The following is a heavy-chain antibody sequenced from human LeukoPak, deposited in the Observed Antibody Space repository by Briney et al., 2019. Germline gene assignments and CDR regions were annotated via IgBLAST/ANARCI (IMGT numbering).Heavy chain of an antibody. CDR2: IKRNSNTI. J-gene: IGHJ4*02. V-gene: IGHV3-48*04. Sequence: QAGGSLRLSCTASGLTFSNYSMNWVRQALGKGLEWLSYIKRNSNTIYYADSVKGRFFISRDNAEKSLYLQMNSLRVEDTGVYFCASRFYWGQGALVTVSS. CDR1: GLTFSNYS. CDR3: ASRFY.